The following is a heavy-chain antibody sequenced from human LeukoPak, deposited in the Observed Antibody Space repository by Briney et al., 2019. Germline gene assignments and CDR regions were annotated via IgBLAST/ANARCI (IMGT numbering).Heavy chain of an antibody. D-gene: IGHD3-10*01. CDR2: TYYRSTWNN. V-gene: IGHV6-1*01. J-gene: IGHJ6*02. CDR1: GDSVSSNSAA. CDR3: ARDFGLRSYGVDV. Sequence: SQTLSLTCAISGDSVSSNSAAWNWVRQSPSGGLEWLGRTYYRSTWNNDYSVSVKSRLIITPDTSKNQFSLHLNSVTPEDTAVYYCARDFGLRSYGVDVWGQGTTVTVSS.